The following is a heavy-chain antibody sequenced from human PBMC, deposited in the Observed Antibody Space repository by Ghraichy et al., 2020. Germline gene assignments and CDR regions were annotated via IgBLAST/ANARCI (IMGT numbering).Heavy chain of an antibody. CDR2: IFSTGSA. D-gene: IGHD3-10*01. J-gene: IGHJ4*02. Sequence: SETLSLTCTVSGGSISGAGSYWTWIRQHPGKGLEWVGLIFSTGSAYYDPSLKSRVNISLDTSENNFSLRLTSVTAADTALYYCARGAMFRGVMAFDSWGPGTLVTVSS. CDR3: ARGAMFRGVMAFDS. CDR1: GGSISGAGSY. V-gene: IGHV4-31*03.